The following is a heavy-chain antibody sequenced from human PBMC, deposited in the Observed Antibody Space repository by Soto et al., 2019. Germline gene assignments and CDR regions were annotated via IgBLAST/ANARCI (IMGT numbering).Heavy chain of an antibody. CDR2: IYRGGDT. J-gene: IGHJ4*02. Sequence: EVQLEESGGGLGQPGRSLRLSCAASGLTVSDNYIRWVRHAPGKGLEWVSVIYRGGDTYYADSVKGRFTISRDNSKNTVYLQMNSLRDEDTAVYYCASCHWNGPNDYWGQGTLVTVSS. CDR3: ASCHWNGPNDY. D-gene: IGHD1-1*01. V-gene: IGHV3-66*01. CDR1: GLTVSDNY.